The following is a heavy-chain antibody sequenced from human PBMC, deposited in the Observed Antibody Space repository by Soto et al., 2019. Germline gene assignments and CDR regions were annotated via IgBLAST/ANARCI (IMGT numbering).Heavy chain of an antibody. Sequence: GASVKVSCKASGYTFTSYDINWVRQATGQGLEWMGWMNPNSGNTGYAQKFQGRVTMTRNTSISTAYMELSSLRSEDTAVYYCARGNCGGSCYDYYYYYMDVWGKGTTVTVSS. V-gene: IGHV1-8*01. J-gene: IGHJ6*03. CDR1: GYTFTSYD. D-gene: IGHD2-15*01. CDR3: ARGNCGGSCYDYYYYYMDV. CDR2: MNPNSGNT.